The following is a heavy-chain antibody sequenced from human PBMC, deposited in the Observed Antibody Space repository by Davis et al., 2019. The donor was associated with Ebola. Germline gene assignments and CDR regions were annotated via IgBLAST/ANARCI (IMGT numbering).Heavy chain of an antibody. J-gene: IGHJ4*02. Sequence: PGGSLRLSCAASGFTVSSNYMSWVRQAPGKGLEWVSVIYSGGSTYYADSVKGRFTISRDNSKNTLYLQMNSLRAEDTAVYYCAREGYYYDSSGFSRGYFDYWGQGTLVTVSS. CDR3: AREGYYYDSSGFSRGYFDY. CDR1: GFTVSSNY. V-gene: IGHV3-53*05. CDR2: IYSGGST. D-gene: IGHD3-22*01.